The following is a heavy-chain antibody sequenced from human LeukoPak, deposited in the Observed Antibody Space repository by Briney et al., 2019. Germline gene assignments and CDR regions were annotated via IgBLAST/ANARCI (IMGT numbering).Heavy chain of an antibody. V-gene: IGHV1-69*01. CDR3: ARTVVYSTSSPYYYGMDV. CDR1: GGTFSSYA. CDR2: IIPIFGTA. Sequence: SVKVSCKASGGTFSSYAISWVRQAPGQGLEWMGGIIPIFGTANYAQKFQGRVTITADESTSTAYMELSSLRSEDTAVYYCARTVVYSTSSPYYYGMDVWGQGTTVTVSS. J-gene: IGHJ6*02. D-gene: IGHD6-6*01.